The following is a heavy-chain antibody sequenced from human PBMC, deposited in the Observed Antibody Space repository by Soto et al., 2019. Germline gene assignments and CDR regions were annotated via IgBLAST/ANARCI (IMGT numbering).Heavy chain of an antibody. V-gene: IGHV4-4*07. CDR2: IYATGTT. D-gene: IGHD1-1*01. CDR1: GASISGFY. J-gene: IGHJ5*02. Sequence: SETLSLTCTVSGASISGFYWSWIRKSAGKGLEWIGRIYATGTTDYNPSLKSRVMMSVDTSKKQFSLKLRSVTAADTAVYYCVRDGTKTLRDWFDPWGQGISVSVSS. CDR3: VRDGTKTLRDWFDP.